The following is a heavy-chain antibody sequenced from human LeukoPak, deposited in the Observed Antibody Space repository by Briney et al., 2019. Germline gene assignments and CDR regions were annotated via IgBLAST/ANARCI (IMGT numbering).Heavy chain of an antibody. D-gene: IGHD1-26*01. V-gene: IGHV3-74*01. Sequence: GGSLRLSCAASGLTISSHWMHWVRQVPGKGLVWVSRINSDGSSTNYADSVKGRLTISRDNAKNTLYLQMNSLRAEDTAVYYCAREGGSFLRYFDSWGQGTLVTVSS. CDR1: GLTISSHW. CDR3: AREGGSFLRYFDS. J-gene: IGHJ4*02. CDR2: INSDGSST.